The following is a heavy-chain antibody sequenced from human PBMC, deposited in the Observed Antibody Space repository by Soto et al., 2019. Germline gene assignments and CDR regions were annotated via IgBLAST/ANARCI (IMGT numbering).Heavy chain of an antibody. CDR2: IWYDGSNK. CDR3: ARGTDYGDDHFGY. Sequence: QVQLVESGGGVVQPGRSLRLSCAASGFTFSSYGMHWVRQAPGKGLEWVAVIWYDGSNKYYADSVKGRFTISRDNSKNTLYLQMNSLRAEDTAVYYGARGTDYGDDHFGYWGQGTLVTVSS. CDR1: GFTFSSYG. D-gene: IGHD4-17*01. V-gene: IGHV3-33*01. J-gene: IGHJ4*02.